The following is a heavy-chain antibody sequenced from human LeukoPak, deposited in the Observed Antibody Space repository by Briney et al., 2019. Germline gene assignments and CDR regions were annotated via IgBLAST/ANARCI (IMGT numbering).Heavy chain of an antibody. J-gene: IGHJ4*02. CDR1: GGSFSGYY. CDR2: INHSGST. D-gene: IGHD3-10*01. CDR3: ARRGILWFGELLFLDY. V-gene: IGHV4-34*01. Sequence: SETLSLTCAVYGGSFSGYYWSWIRQPPGKWLEWIGEINHSGSTNYNPSLKSRVTISVDTSKNQFSLKLSSVTAADTAVYYCARRGILWFGELLFLDYWGQGTLVTVSS.